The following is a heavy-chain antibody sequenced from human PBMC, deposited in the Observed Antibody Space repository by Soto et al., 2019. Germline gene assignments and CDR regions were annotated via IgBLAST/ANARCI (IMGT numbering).Heavy chain of an antibody. D-gene: IGHD3-22*01. J-gene: IGHJ4*02. CDR2: IWPGDSDT. CDR3: ARLTTVTTAGEHIDY. V-gene: IGHV5-51*01. CDR1: GYSFTSYW. Sequence: GESLKISCKGSGYSFTSYWIGWVRQMPGKGLEWMGIIWPGDSDTTYSPSFQGRVTISADKSISTAYLQWSSLKASDTAMYYFARLTTVTTAGEHIDYWGQGTLVTVSS.